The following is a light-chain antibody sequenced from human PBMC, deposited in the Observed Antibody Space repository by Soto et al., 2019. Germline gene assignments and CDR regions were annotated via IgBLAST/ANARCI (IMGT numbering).Light chain of an antibody. CDR3: QQYGSSPKT. Sequence: EIVLTQSPATLSLSPGERATLSCRASQSVSSYLAWYQQKPGQAPRLLIYGASSRATGIPDRSSGSGSGTDLTITISRLEPEDFAVYYCQQYGSSPKTFGQGTKVDIK. CDR2: GAS. V-gene: IGKV3-20*01. CDR1: QSVSSY. J-gene: IGKJ1*01.